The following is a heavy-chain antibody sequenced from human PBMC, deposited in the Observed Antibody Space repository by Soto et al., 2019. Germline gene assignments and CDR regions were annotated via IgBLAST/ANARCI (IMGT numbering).Heavy chain of an antibody. J-gene: IGHJ5*02. CDR1: GYTLTTSW. CDR2: IDPGDTYA. D-gene: IGHD2-2*01. V-gene: IGHV5-10-1*01. CDR3: ARIYCTTTTCDSWFDP. Sequence: PGESLKISCTGFGYTLTTSWISWVGQMPWKGLEWMGRIDPGDTYATYSPAFQGHVTISADKATNTAYLQWSSLKASDTAMYYCARIYCTTTTCDSWFDPWGQGTLVSVSS.